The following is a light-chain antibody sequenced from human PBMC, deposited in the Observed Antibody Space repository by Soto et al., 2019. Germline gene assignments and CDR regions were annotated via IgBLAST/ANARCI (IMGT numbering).Light chain of an antibody. J-gene: IGLJ1*01. CDR3: GTWDGGLTACV. CDR1: SSNIGKNY. Sequence: QSVLTQPPSVSAAPGQKVTISCSGSSSNIGKNYVSWYQHLPGTAPKLLIYDNNQRPSGIPDRFSGSKSDTSATLAITGLQAGDEADYYCGTWDGGLTACVFGTGTKVTVL. CDR2: DNN. V-gene: IGLV1-51*01.